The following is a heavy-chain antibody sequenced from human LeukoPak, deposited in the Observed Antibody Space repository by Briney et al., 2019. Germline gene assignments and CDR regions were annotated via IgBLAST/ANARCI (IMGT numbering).Heavy chain of an antibody. V-gene: IGHV3-7*04. CDR3: VRGDWYFES. CDR1: GFNLSDSR. D-gene: IGHD2-21*01. J-gene: IGHJ4*02. CDR2: INRDGTEK. Sequence: GGSLRLSCATSGFNLSDSRMTWVRQAPGKGLQWVANINRDGTEKHFLDSVEGRFTISRDNAKKSLYLQMSSLRPQDTALYFCVRGDWYFESWGQGTLVTVSS.